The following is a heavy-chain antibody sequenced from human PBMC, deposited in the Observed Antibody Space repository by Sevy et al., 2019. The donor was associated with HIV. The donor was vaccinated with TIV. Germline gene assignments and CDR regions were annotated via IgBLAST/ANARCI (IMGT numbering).Heavy chain of an antibody. J-gene: IGHJ5*02. D-gene: IGHD3-3*01. CDR3: TRAIFGVVIIHWFGP. CDR2: IRSKAYGGTT. Sequence: GGSLRLSCTASGFTFGDYAMSWFRQAPGKGLEWVGFIRSKAYGGTTEYAASVKGRFTISRDDSKSIAYLQMNSLKTEDTAVYYCTRAIFGVVIIHWFGPWGQGTLVTVSS. V-gene: IGHV3-49*03. CDR1: GFTFGDYA.